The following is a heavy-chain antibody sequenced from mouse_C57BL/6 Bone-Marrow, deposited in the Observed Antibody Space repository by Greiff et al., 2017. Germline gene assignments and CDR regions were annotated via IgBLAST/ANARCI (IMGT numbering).Heavy chain of an antibody. Sequence: QVQLQQSGAELVRPGASVKLSCKASGYTLTDYYINWVKQRPGQGLEWIARIYPGSGNTYYNEKFKGKATLTAEKSSRTAYMQLSSLTSEDSAVYFCASTVVDWYFDVWGTGTTVTVSS. CDR2: IYPGSGNT. CDR3: ASTVVDWYFDV. J-gene: IGHJ1*03. V-gene: IGHV1-76*01. CDR1: GYTLTDYY. D-gene: IGHD1-1*01.